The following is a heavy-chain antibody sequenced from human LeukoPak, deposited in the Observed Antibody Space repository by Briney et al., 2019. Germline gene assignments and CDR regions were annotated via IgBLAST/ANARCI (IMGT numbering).Heavy chain of an antibody. CDR3: ARHGVGSSNWYRGLDY. Sequence: PSETLSLTCTVSGGSISSSGYYWGWIRQPPGKGLEWIGSIYYSGSTYYNPSLKIRVTISVDTSKNQPSLKLSSVTAADTAVYYCARHGVGSSNWYRGLDYWGQGTLVTVSS. CDR2: IYYSGST. V-gene: IGHV4-39*01. CDR1: GGSISSSGYY. D-gene: IGHD6-13*01. J-gene: IGHJ4*02.